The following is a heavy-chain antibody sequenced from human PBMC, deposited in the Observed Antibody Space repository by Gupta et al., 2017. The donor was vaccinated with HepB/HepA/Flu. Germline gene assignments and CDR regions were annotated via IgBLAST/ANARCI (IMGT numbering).Heavy chain of an antibody. CDR2: IYPGDSDT. V-gene: IGHV5-51*01. D-gene: IGHD3-10*01. J-gene: IGHJ4*02. CDR3: VRTKSGTDY. CDR1: GSSFPGFW. Sequence: EVQLEQSGAEVKKPGESLKISCKGSGSSFPGFWIAWVRQKPGKGLEYMGVIYPGDSDTRYGPSFAGQITISADRFINTAYLQWDSLKASDTAIYYCVRTKSGTDYWGQGTLVTVSS.